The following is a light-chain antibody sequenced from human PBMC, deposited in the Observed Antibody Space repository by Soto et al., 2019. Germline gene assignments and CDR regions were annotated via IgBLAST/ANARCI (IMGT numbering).Light chain of an antibody. CDR3: CSYAGSSTVL. CDR1: SSDVGGYNY. J-gene: IGLJ2*01. Sequence: QSALTQPASVSGSPGQSITISCTGTSSDVGGYNYVAWYQQHPGKAPKLLISAVSNRPSGVSNRFSGSKSGNTASLTISGLQAEDEADYYCCSYAGSSTVLFGGGTKLPVL. V-gene: IGLV2-14*01. CDR2: AVS.